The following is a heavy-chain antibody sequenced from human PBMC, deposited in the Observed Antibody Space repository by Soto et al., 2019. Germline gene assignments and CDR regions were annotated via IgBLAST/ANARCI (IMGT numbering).Heavy chain of an antibody. J-gene: IGHJ6*02. CDR2: IVPILGTT. CDR3: ARVEAVAGLYNYPGLDV. V-gene: IGHV1-69*11. CDR1: GGTFSNYA. Sequence: QVQLVQSGAEVKKPGSSVKVSCKVSGGTFSNYAIDWVRLAPGHGLEWMGGIVPILGTTYYTQKFQGRATIIADDSTTTAYLEMSSLRSEDTAIYYCARVEAVAGLYNYPGLDVWGQGTAVTVSS. D-gene: IGHD6-19*01.